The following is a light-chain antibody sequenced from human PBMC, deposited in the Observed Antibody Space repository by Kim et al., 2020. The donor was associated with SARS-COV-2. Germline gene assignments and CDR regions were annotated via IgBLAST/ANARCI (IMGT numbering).Light chain of an antibody. V-gene: IGLV1-51*01. CDR2: DNN. CDR3: GTWDSSLSARV. J-gene: IGLJ3*02. CDR1: SSNIGNNY. Sequence: QSVLTQPPSVSAAPGQKVTISCSGSSSNIGNNYVSWYQQLPGTAPKVLIYDNNKRPSGIPDRFSGSKSGTSATLGITGLQTGDEADYYCGTWDSSLSARVFGGGTKLTVL.